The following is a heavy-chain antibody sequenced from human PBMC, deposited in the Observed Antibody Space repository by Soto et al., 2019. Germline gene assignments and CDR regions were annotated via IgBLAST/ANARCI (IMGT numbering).Heavy chain of an antibody. Sequence: PGGSLRLSCAVSGFTVSNNYMNWVRQAPGKGLEWVSVIYNDGRTYYTDSVRGRFTISRDNSKNTLSLQMNSLRAEDTAVYYCARDPTFVDKSDYLELDPWGQGVLVTVSS. D-gene: IGHD3-16*01. CDR3: ARDPTFVDKSDYLELDP. CDR1: GFTVSNNY. V-gene: IGHV3-53*01. CDR2: IYNDGRT. J-gene: IGHJ5*02.